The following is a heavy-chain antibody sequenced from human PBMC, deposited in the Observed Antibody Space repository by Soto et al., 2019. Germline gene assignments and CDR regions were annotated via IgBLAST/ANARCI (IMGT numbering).Heavy chain of an antibody. CDR1: GGTFGRNA. CDR2: IIPMFDTA. V-gene: IGHV1-69*01. J-gene: IGHJ3*01. D-gene: IGHD6-19*01. Sequence: QVVQVQSGAEVKNPGSSVKVSCKASGGTFGRNAINWVRQAPGQGFEWMGGIIPMFDTANHAQKFRDRIMITADESTNTAYLELKDLRSEDTAIYYCARPQGSGWRFNALDFWGQGTMVTVSS. CDR3: ARPQGSGWRFNALDF.